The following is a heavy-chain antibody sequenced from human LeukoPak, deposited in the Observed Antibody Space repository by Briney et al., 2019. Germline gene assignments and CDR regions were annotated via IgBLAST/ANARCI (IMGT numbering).Heavy chain of an antibody. CDR3: ARVAYYYDSSGYYYFDAFDI. V-gene: IGHV4-4*07. D-gene: IGHD3-22*01. Sequence: PSETLSLTCTVSGCSISSYYWSWIRQPAGKGLEWIGRIYTSGSTNYNPSLKSRVTMSVDTSKNQFSLKLSSVTAADTAVYCCARVAYYYDSSGYYYFDAFDIWGQGTMVTVSS. CDR1: GCSISSYY. J-gene: IGHJ3*02. CDR2: IYTSGST.